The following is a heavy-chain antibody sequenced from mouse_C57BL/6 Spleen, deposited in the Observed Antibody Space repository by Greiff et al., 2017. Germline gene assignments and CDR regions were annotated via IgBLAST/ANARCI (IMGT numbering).Heavy chain of an antibody. Sequence: EVKLQESGPELVKPGASVKMSCKASGYTFTDYNMHWVKQSHGKSLEWIGYINPNNGGTSYNQKFKGKATLTVNKSSSTAYMELRSLTSEDSAVYYCAKGKPLDFDYWGQGTTLTVSS. V-gene: IGHV1-22*01. CDR2: INPNNGGT. CDR3: AKGKPLDFDY. CDR1: GYTFTDYN. J-gene: IGHJ2*01.